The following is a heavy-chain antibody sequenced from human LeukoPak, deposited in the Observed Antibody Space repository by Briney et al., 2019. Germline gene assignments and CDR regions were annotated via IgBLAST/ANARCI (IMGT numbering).Heavy chain of an antibody. CDR3: AREISRIAVAGYYYYYMDV. CDR1: GDSVSSNIAA. D-gene: IGHD6-19*01. J-gene: IGHJ6*03. V-gene: IGHV6-1*01. CDR2: TYYRSKWYN. Sequence: SQTLSLTCGISGDSVSSNIAAWDWIRQSPSRGLEWLDRTYYRSKWYNDYAVSVKSRITINPDTSKNQFSLQLNSVTPDDTAVYYCAREISRIAVAGYYYYYMDVWGKGTTVTVSS.